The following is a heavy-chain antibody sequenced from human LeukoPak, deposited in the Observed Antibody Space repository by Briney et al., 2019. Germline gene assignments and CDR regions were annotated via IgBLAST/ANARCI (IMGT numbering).Heavy chain of an antibody. Sequence: GASVKVSCKASGYTFTGYYMHWVRQAPGQGLEWMGWINPNSGGTNYAQKFQGRVTMTRDTSISTAYMELGRLRSDDTAVYYCARDQYYYDSSGYHGDDIWGQGTMVTVSS. J-gene: IGHJ3*02. D-gene: IGHD3-22*01. CDR3: ARDQYYYDSSGYHGDDI. V-gene: IGHV1-2*02. CDR2: INPNSGGT. CDR1: GYTFTGYY.